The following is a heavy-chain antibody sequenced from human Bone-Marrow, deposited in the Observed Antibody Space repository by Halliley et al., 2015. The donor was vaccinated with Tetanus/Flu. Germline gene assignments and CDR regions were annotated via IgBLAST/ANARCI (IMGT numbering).Heavy chain of an antibody. Sequence: TLSLTCSVSGEPFTGYYWAWIRQAPGKRLEWIGDINHRGSTNYNPSLKSRVTISIDTSNNQFSLKLTSVTAADTSVYYCARDSSITMFGTALDYWGQGTLVTVSS. CDR1: GEPFTGYY. V-gene: IGHV4-34*01. D-gene: IGHD3-3*01. CDR3: ARDSSITMFGTALDY. J-gene: IGHJ4*02. CDR2: INHRGST.